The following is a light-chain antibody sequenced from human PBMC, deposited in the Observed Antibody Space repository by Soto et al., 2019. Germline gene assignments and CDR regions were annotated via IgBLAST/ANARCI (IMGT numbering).Light chain of an antibody. V-gene: IGLV2-14*01. CDR1: SSDVGGYNY. CDR3: SSYTSSSTLV. J-gene: IGLJ1*01. Sequence: AVLTQPASVSLSPGQSITISCSGTSSDVGGYNYVSWYQQHPGKAPKLMIYEVSNRPSGVSNRFSGSKSGNTASLTISGLQAEDEADYYCSSYTSSSTLVFGTGTKVTVL. CDR2: EVS.